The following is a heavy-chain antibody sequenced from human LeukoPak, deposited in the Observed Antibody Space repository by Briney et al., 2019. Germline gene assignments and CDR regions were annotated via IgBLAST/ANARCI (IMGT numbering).Heavy chain of an antibody. J-gene: IGHJ4*02. V-gene: IGHV4-34*01. D-gene: IGHD3-22*01. CDR1: GGSFSGYY. CDR2: XXXXXXT. CDR3: ARGLVLYVIVVVIPSLGPHFDY. Sequence: SETLSLTCAAYGGSFSGYYWSWIRQPPGKGXXXXXXXXXXXXTNYNPSLKSQVTISVDTSKNQFSLKLSSVTAADTAVYYGARGLVLYVIVVVIPSLGPHFDYWGQGTLVTVSS.